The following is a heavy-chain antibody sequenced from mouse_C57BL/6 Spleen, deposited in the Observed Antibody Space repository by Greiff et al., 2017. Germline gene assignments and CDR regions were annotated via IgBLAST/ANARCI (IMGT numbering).Heavy chain of an antibody. J-gene: IGHJ2*01. Sequence: QVQLKQSGAELVRPGASVTLSCKASGYTFTDYEMHWVKQTPVHGLEWIGAIDPETGGTAYNQKFKGKAILTADKSSSTAYMELRSRTSDDSAVYYCTSGGTTVVATEDYWGQGTTLTVSS. CDR3: TSGGTTVVATEDY. CDR1: GYTFTDYE. CDR2: IDPETGGT. V-gene: IGHV1-15*01. D-gene: IGHD1-1*01.